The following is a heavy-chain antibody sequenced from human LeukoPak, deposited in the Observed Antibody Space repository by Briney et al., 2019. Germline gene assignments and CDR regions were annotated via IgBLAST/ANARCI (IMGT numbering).Heavy chain of an antibody. CDR2: IYYSGST. CDR3: ARGSGAQEG. CDR1: GGSLSSYY. Sequence: PSETLSLTCTVSGGSLSSYYWSWIRQPPGKGLEWIGYIYYSGSTNYNPSLKSRVTISVDTSKNQFSLKLSSVTAADTAVYYCARGSGAQEGWGQGTLVTVSS. V-gene: IGHV4-59*01. D-gene: IGHD3-10*01. J-gene: IGHJ4*02.